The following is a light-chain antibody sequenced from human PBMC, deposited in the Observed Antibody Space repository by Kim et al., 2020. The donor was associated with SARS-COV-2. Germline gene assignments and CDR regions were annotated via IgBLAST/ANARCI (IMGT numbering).Light chain of an antibody. CDR3: QPWDSSSHVV. Sequence: SYELTQPPSVSVSPGQTASITCSGDKLGDKYACWYQQKPGQSPVLVIYQDSKRPSGIPERFSGSNSGNTATLTISGTQAMDEADYYCQPWDSSSHVVFGGGTKLTVL. J-gene: IGLJ2*01. CDR1: KLGDKY. V-gene: IGLV3-1*01. CDR2: QDS.